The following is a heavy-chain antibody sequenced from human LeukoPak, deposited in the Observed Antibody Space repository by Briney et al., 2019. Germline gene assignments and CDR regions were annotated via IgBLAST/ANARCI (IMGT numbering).Heavy chain of an antibody. D-gene: IGHD3-22*01. CDR3: ARRTYYYDSSGYYYYMDV. CDR2: IYYSGST. CDR1: GGSISIYY. V-gene: IGHV4-59*08. Sequence: PSETLSLTCTVSGGSISIYYWSWLRQPPEKGLEWIGYIYYSGSTNYNPSLKSRVTISVDTSKNQFSLRLSSVTAADTAVYYCARRTYYYDSSGYYYYMDVWGKGTTVTVSS. J-gene: IGHJ6*03.